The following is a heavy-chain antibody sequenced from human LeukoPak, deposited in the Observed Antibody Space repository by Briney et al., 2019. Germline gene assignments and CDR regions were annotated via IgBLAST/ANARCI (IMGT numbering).Heavy chain of an antibody. CDR2: IYHSGST. CDR3: ARDTSAAAGNWFDP. J-gene: IGHJ5*02. Sequence: SETLSLTCTVSGYSISSGYYWGWIRQPPGKGLEWIGSIYHSGSTYYNPSLKSRVTISVDTSKNQFSLKLSSVTAADTAVYYCARDTSAAAGNWFDPWGQGTLVTVSS. V-gene: IGHV4-38-2*02. CDR1: GYSISSGYY. D-gene: IGHD6-13*01.